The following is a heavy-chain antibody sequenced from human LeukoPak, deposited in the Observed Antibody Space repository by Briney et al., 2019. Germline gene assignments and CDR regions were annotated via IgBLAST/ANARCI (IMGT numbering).Heavy chain of an antibody. CDR3: APKGTEGY. V-gene: IGHV3-64D*06. CDR1: GFTFSSYA. J-gene: IGHJ4*02. CDR2: ISPDGGNT. Sequence: GGSLRLSCSASGFTFSSYAMHWVRQAPGKGLEYVSAISPDGGNTYYTDSVKGRFSISRDNSKNTLYLQMSSLRPEDTAVYYCAPKGTEGYWGQGTLVIVSS.